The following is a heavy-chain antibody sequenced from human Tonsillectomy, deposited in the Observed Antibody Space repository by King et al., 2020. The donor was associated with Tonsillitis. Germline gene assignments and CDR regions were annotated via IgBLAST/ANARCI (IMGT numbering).Heavy chain of an antibody. CDR1: GFTISSYW. V-gene: IGHV3-7*03. D-gene: IGHD6-13*01. CDR2: RMDDGREN. J-gene: IGHJ6*03. Sequence: VQLVESGGGLVQPGGSLRLSCAGAGFTISSYWISWVRQAPGKGLEWVGDRMDDGRENDYVDSVMGRFTISRDNAKNSVILQMNSLRAEDTAVYYCARGFYSSSWLGYYMDVWGKGTTVTVSS. CDR3: ARGFYSSSWLGYYMDV.